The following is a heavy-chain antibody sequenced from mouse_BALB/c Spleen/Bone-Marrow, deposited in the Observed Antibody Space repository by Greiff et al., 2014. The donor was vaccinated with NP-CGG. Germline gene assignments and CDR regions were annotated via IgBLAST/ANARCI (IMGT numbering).Heavy chain of an antibody. Sequence: EVKLMESGGGLVKPGGSLKLSCAASGFTFSDFYMYWVRQTPEKRLEWVATISDGGSYTYYPDSVKGRFTISRDDAKNNLYLQMSSLRSKDTAMYYCVRDSQVRTYYYAMDYWGQGTSVTVSS. CDR2: ISDGGSYT. V-gene: IGHV5-4*02. CDR3: VRDSQVRTYYYAMDY. D-gene: IGHD2-14*01. J-gene: IGHJ4*01. CDR1: GFTFSDFY.